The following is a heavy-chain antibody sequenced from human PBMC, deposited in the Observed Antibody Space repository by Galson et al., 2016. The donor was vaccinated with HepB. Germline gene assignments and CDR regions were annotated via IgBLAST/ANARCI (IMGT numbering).Heavy chain of an antibody. CDR3: AKPFRNSGYELDY. CDR2: IIGSGDTA. J-gene: IGHJ4*02. CDR1: GFTFSSYV. Sequence: SLRLSCAASGFTFSSYVMSWIRQAPGRGLEWVSGIIGSGDTAYYADSVKGRFTISRDNSKNTLYLQMNSLRAEDTALYYCAKPFRNSGYELDYWGQGTLVTVSS. V-gene: IGHV3-23*01. D-gene: IGHD5-12*01.